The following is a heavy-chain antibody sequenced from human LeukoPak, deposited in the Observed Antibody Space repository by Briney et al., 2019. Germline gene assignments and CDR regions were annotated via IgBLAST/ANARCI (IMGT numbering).Heavy chain of an antibody. CDR3: AKGSAFDY. V-gene: IGHV3-48*03. J-gene: IGHJ4*02. CDR2: ISSSGSAI. D-gene: IGHD3-10*01. Sequence: PGGSLRLSCAASGFIFSGYDMNWVRQAPGKGLEWVSYISSSGSAIYYADSVKGRFTISRDNAENSLYLQMNSLGAEDTAVYHCAKGSAFDYWGQGTLVTVSS. CDR1: GFIFSGYD.